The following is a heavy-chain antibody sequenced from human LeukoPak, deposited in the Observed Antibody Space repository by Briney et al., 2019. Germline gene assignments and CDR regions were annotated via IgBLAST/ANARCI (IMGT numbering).Heavy chain of an antibody. CDR2: IYYSGST. D-gene: IGHD3-10*01. CDR1: GGSISSYY. CDR3: ARDHRWFGESSSYFDL. V-gene: IGHV4-59*01. Sequence: SETLSLTCTVSGGSISSYYWSWIRQPPGKGLEWIGYIYYSGSTNYNPSLKSRVTISVDTSKNQFSLKLSSVTAADTAVYYCARDHRWFGESSSYFDLWGRGTLVTVSS. J-gene: IGHJ2*01.